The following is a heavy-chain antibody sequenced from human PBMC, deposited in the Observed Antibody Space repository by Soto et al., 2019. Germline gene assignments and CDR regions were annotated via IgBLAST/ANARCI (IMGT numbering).Heavy chain of an antibody. V-gene: IGHV1-69*04. CDR3: ARDHQGLGYCSSTSCYRLYNWFDP. D-gene: IGHD2-2*01. CDR2: IIPILGIA. Sequence: SVKVSCKASGGTFSSYTISWVRQAPGQGLEWMGRIIPILGIANYAQKFQGRVTITADKSTSTAYMELSSLRSEDTAVYYCARDHQGLGYCSSTSCYRLYNWFDPWGQGTLVTVSS. J-gene: IGHJ5*02. CDR1: GGTFSSYT.